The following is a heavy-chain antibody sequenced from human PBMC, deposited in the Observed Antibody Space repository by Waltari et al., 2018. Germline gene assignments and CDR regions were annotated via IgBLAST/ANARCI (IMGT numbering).Heavy chain of an antibody. V-gene: IGHV4-34*01. CDR2: INHSGST. CDR3: ARRPLDGSGMDY. J-gene: IGHJ4*02. Sequence: QVQLQQWGAGLLKPSETLSLTCAVYGGSFSGYYWSWIRQPPGKGLEWIGEINHSGSTNYNPSLKSRVTISVDTSKNQFSLKLSSVTAADTAVYYCARRPLDGSGMDYWGQGTLVTVSS. D-gene: IGHD3-10*01. CDR1: GGSFSGYY.